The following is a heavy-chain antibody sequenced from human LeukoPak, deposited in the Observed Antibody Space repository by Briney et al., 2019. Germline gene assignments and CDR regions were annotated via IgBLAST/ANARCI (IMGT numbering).Heavy chain of an antibody. CDR3: ARGPPYIVVVTAIGFFDY. Sequence: SETLSLTCTVSSGSIRTSYCSWIRQPPGKGLEWIGYIYYSGSTNYNPSLKSRVTISVDTSRNQFSLKLSSVTAADTAVYYCARGPPYIVVVTAIGFFDYRGQGTLVTVSS. D-gene: IGHD2-21*02. CDR1: SGSIRTSY. V-gene: IGHV4-59*01. CDR2: IYYSGST. J-gene: IGHJ4*02.